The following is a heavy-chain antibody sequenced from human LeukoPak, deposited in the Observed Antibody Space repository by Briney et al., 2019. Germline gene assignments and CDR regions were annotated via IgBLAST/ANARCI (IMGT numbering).Heavy chain of an antibody. CDR2: INPNSGGT. J-gene: IGHJ3*02. D-gene: IGHD1/OR15-1a*01. CDR3: ARDETNDAFDI. Sequence: ASVKVSCKASGYTFTGYYMHWVRQAPGQGLEWMGWINPNSGGTNYAQKFQGWVTMTRDTSISTAYMELSRLRSEDTAVYYCARDETNDAFDIWGQGRMVTVSS. CDR1: GYTFTGYY. V-gene: IGHV1-2*04.